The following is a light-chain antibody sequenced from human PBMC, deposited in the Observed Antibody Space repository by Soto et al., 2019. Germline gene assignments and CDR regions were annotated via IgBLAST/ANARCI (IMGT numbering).Light chain of an antibody. Sequence: DLQMTQSPSTLSASVGDRVTISCRASQSISDWLAWYQQKPGKAPRLLIYRASTLQRGVPSRFRGSGSGTEFTLTISDLQPDDFATYFCQQYHIYSWTFGQGTTV. CDR3: QQYHIYSWT. J-gene: IGKJ1*01. CDR1: QSISDW. V-gene: IGKV1-5*03. CDR2: RAS.